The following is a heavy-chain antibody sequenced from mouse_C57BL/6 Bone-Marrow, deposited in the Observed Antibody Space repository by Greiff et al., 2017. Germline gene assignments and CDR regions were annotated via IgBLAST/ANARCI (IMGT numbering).Heavy chain of an antibody. CDR3: TTDLLPPMDY. D-gene: IGHD2-1*01. CDR2: IDPENGDT. Sequence: EVQLVESGAELVRPGASVKLSCTASGFNIKDDYMHWVKQRPEQGLEWIGWIDPENGDTEYASKFQGKATITADTSSNTAYLQLSSLTSEDTAVYYCTTDLLPPMDYWGQGTSVTVSS. J-gene: IGHJ4*01. V-gene: IGHV14-4*01. CDR1: GFNIKDDY.